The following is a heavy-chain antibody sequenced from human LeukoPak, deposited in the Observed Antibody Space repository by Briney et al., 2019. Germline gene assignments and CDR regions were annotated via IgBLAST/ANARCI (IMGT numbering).Heavy chain of an antibody. Sequence: GASVRVSCKASGYTFTGYYVHWLRQAPGQGLTWMGWINPNSGGTDYAQQYQGRVTLTRDTSISTAYMELSSLTSDDSAVYYCARAVTYFGVAIPGFWGQGTLVTVSS. D-gene: IGHD3-3*01. CDR1: GYTFTGYY. CDR3: ARAVTYFGVAIPGF. J-gene: IGHJ4*02. CDR2: INPNSGGT. V-gene: IGHV1-2*02.